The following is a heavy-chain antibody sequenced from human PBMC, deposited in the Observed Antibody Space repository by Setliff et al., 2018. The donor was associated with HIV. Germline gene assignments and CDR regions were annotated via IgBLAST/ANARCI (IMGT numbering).Heavy chain of an antibody. CDR2: IYYGGST. Sequence: SETLSLTCTVSGGPMTTISSYWGWIRQSPGKGLEWIASIYYGGSTYYNPSLKSRTTISLDTSKNQFSLTLRSVTAADSAVYYCARGTLVVPDARDYYYYLDIWGQGNTVTVSS. CDR1: GGPMTTISSY. D-gene: IGHD2-2*01. V-gene: IGHV4-39*01. J-gene: IGHJ6*03. CDR3: ARGTLVVPDARDYYYYLDI.